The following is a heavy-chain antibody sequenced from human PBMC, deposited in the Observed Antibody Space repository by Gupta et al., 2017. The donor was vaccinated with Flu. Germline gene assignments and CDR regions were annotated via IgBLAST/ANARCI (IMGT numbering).Heavy chain of an antibody. Sequence: QVQLQESGPGLVKPSQTPSLTCTVSGGSISSGSYYWSWIRQPAGKGLEWIGRIYTSGSTNYNPSLKSRVTISVDTSKNQFSLKLSSVTAADTAVYYCARDNWSTYDYWGQGTLVTVSS. D-gene: IGHD1-20*01. V-gene: IGHV4-61*02. CDR2: IYTSGST. J-gene: IGHJ4*02. CDR3: ARDNWSTYDY. CDR1: GGSISSGSYY.